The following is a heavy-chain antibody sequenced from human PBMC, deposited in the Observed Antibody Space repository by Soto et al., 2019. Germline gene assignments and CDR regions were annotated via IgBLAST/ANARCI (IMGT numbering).Heavy chain of an antibody. CDR3: AKDSGCSSTSCQFNWFDP. D-gene: IGHD2-2*01. CDR2: ISYSGGSK. V-gene: IGHV3-30*18. CDR1: GFSFSTYG. J-gene: IGHJ5*02. Sequence: QVQLVESGGDVVQPGRSLRLSCAASGFSFSTYGMHWVRQAPGKGLEWVALISYSGGSKYYADSVKGRFTISRDNSKHTLYLQMNSLRTEDTAVYYCAKDSGCSSTSCQFNWFDPWGQGVLVTVSS.